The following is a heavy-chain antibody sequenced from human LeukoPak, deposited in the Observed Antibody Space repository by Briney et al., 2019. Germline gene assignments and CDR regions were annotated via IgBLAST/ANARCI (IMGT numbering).Heavy chain of an antibody. V-gene: IGHV1-18*01. CDR2: ISAYNGNT. Sequence: ASVKVSCKASGDTFTSYGISWVRQAPGQGLEWMGWISAYNGNTNYAQKLQDRVTMTTDTSTSTAYMELRSVRSDDTAVYYCARGGVAEYYYYYYMDVWGKGTTVTVSS. CDR3: ARGGVAEYYYYYYMDV. CDR1: GDTFTSYG. D-gene: IGHD2-15*01. J-gene: IGHJ6*03.